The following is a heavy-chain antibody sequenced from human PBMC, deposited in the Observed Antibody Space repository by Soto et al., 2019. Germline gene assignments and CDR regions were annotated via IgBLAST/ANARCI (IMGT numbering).Heavy chain of an antibody. CDR1: GFTFSTYG. V-gene: IGHV3-33*01. CDR2: IWFDGSNK. J-gene: IGHJ4*02. CDR3: ARAVGPFDY. Sequence: QVQLVESGGGVVQPGTSLRLSCAASGFTFSTYGMHWVRQAPGKGLEWVAVIWFDGSNKYYGDSVKGRFTISRDNSKDTLYLQMNSLRVEDTAVYCCARAVGPFDYWGRGTLGTVSS.